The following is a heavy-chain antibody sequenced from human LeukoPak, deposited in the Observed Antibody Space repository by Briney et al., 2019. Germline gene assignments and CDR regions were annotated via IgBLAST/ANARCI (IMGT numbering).Heavy chain of an antibody. Sequence: ASVKVSCKASGYTFTGYYMHWVRQAPGQGLEWMGWINPNSGGTNYAQKFQGRVTMARDTSISTAYMELSRLRSDDTAVYYCARGSPLEWELHWFDPWGQGTLATVSS. CDR2: INPNSGGT. D-gene: IGHD1-26*01. CDR1: GYTFTGYY. CDR3: ARGSPLEWELHWFDP. V-gene: IGHV1-2*02. J-gene: IGHJ5*02.